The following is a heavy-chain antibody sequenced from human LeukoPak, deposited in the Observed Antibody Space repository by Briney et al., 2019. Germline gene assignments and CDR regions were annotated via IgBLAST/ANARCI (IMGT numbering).Heavy chain of an antibody. J-gene: IGHJ4*02. D-gene: IGHD3-16*01. CDR2: ISAYNGNT. Sequence: ASVKVSCKASGYTFTNYYIHWVRQAPGQGLEWMGWISAYNGNTNYAQKLQGRVTMTTDTSTSTAYMELRSLRSDDTAVYYCARVAPRHQLGTLYDFWGQGTLVIVSS. CDR3: ARVAPRHQLGTLYDF. V-gene: IGHV1-18*04. CDR1: GYTFTNYY.